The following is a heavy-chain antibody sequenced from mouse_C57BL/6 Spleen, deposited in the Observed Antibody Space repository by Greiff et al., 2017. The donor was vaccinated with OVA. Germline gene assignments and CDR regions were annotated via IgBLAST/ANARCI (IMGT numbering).Heavy chain of an antibody. CDR2: INPNYGTT. Sequence: VQLQQSGPELVKPGASVKISCKASGYSFTDYNMNWVKQSNGKSLEWIGVINPNYGTTSYNQKFKGKATLTVDQSSSTAYMQLNSLTSEDSAVYYCARERNYGSSYGYYAMDYWGQGTSVTVSS. CDR3: ARERNYGSSYGYYAMDY. CDR1: GYSFTDYN. D-gene: IGHD1-1*01. V-gene: IGHV1-39*01. J-gene: IGHJ4*01.